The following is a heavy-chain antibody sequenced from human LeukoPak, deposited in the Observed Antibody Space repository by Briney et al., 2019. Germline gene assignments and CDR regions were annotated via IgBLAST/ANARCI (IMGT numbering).Heavy chain of an antibody. CDR3: AREETSTVWD. J-gene: IGHJ4*02. D-gene: IGHD3-16*01. Sequence: SETLSLTCTVSGGSISSGGYYWSWIRQPPGKGLEWIGYIYHSGSTYYNPSLKSRVTISIDTSKNQFSLKLNSMTAADTAVYYCAREETSTVWDWGQGTLVTVSS. CDR2: IYHSGST. V-gene: IGHV4-30-2*01. CDR1: GGSISSGGYY.